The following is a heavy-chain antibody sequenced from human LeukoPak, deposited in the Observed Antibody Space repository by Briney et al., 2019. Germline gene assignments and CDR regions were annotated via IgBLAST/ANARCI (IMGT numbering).Heavy chain of an antibody. V-gene: IGHV3-74*01. Sequence: PGGSLRLSCAASGFTFSSYWMHWVRQAPGKGLVWVSRINSDGSSTNYADSVKGRFTISRDNAKNTLYLQMNSLRAEDTAVYYCARDSHQHYMDVWGKGTTVTVSS. CDR3: ARDSHQHYMDV. CDR1: GFTFSSYW. J-gene: IGHJ6*03. CDR2: INSDGSST.